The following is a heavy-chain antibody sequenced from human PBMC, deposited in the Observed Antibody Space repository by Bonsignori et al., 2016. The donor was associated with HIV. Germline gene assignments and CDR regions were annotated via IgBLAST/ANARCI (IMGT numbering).Heavy chain of an antibody. D-gene: IGHD6-6*01. CDR2: INPNSGGT. CDR3: TRSGYTSSAYFDS. Sequence: QVQLVQSGAEVKKSGASVKVSCKASGYIFTGEYIHWVRQAPGQGLEWMGWINPNSGGTTYAQKFQGRVTMTRDTSITTAYMELSRLRSDDTAFYYCTRSGYTSSAYFDSWGQGTLV. CDR1: GYIFTGEY. V-gene: IGHV1-2*02. J-gene: IGHJ4*02.